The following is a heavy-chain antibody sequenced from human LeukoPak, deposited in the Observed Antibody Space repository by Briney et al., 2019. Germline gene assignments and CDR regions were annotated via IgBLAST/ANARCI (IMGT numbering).Heavy chain of an antibody. V-gene: IGHV1-2*02. CDR2: ITPKSGDT. J-gene: IGHJ4*02. D-gene: IGHD3-3*02. Sequence: GASVKVSCKASGCTFSDFYIHWVRQAPGKGLEYVGWITPKSGDTYSPQRFQGRVTMTRDASISTAYMELSSLRSDDTAVYFCARVRLADERAWAYWGQGTLVTVSS. CDR3: ARVRLADERAWAY. CDR1: GCTFSDFY.